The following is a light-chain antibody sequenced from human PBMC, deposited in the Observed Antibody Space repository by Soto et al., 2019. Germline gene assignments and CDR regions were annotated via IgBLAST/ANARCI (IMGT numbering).Light chain of an antibody. CDR1: SSNIGAGYD. Sequence: QAVVTQPPSVSGAPGQRVTISCTGSSSNIGAGYDVHWYQQLPGTAPKLLIYGNSNRPSGFPDRFSGSKSGTSASLAITGLQAEDEADYYCQSYDSSLSVVFGGGTKLTAL. CDR3: QSYDSSLSVV. J-gene: IGLJ2*01. CDR2: GNS. V-gene: IGLV1-40*01.